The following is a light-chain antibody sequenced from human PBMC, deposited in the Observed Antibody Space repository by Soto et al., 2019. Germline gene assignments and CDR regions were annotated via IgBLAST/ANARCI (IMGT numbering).Light chain of an antibody. CDR3: HQHGSSPET. CDR1: RSVNNNY. CDR2: GAS. V-gene: IGKV3-20*01. Sequence: EIVLTQSPGTLSLSPGERATLSCRASRSVNNNYLAWYQQKPGQAPRLLIFGASSRATGIPDRFIGSGSGTEFILTISRLEPDDFAIYHCHQHGSSPETFGQGTKVDIK. J-gene: IGKJ1*01.